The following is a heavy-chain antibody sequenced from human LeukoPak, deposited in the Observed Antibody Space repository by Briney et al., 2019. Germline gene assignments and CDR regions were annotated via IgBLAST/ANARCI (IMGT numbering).Heavy chain of an antibody. V-gene: IGHV3-30*04. CDR3: ARDRNVIGADFDS. CDR1: GFIFENFA. J-gene: IGHJ5*01. CDR2: VSFDRASN. Sequence: GGSLRLSCVASGFIFENFAIHWVRQAPGKGLEWVSIVSFDRASNFYADSVSGRFTVSRDDSENTVYLHMNSLKPDDTAVYFCARDRNVIGADFDSWGQGTLDRVSP. D-gene: IGHD2/OR15-2a*01.